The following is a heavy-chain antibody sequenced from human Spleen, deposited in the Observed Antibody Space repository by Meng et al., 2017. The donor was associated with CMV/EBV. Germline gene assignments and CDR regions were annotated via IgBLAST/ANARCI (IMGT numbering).Heavy chain of an antibody. D-gene: IGHD3-3*01. CDR1: GFTFDDYG. J-gene: IGHJ3*02. CDR3: ASLYYDFWIGYYRGCTHDAFDI. V-gene: IGHV3-20*04. CDR2: INWNGGST. Sequence: GESLKISCAASGFTFDDYGMSWVRQAPGKGLEWVAGINWNGGSTGYADSVKGRFTISRDNAKNSLYLQMNSLRAEDTALYYCASLYYDFWIGYYRGCTHDAFDIWGQGTMVTVSS.